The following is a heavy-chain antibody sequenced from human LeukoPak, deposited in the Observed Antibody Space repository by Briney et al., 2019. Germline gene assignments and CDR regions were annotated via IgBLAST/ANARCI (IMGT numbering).Heavy chain of an antibody. J-gene: IGHJ3*02. CDR3: ARDQAITMIVVVNPLDAFDI. V-gene: IGHV4-39*07. CDR2: IYYSGST. D-gene: IGHD3-22*01. CDR1: GGSISSSSYY. Sequence: PSETLSLTCTVSGGSISSSSYYWGWIRQPPGKGPEWIGSIYYSGSTYYNPSLKSRITISVDTSKNQFSLKLSSVTAADTAVYYCARDQAITMIVVVNPLDAFDIWGQGTMVTVSS.